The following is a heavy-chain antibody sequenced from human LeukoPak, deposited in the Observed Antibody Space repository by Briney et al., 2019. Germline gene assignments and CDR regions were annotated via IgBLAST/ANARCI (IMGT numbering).Heavy chain of an antibody. D-gene: IGHD2-2*01. J-gene: IGHJ5*02. CDR1: RDTFTNNA. V-gene: IGHV1-69*13. Sequence: SVKVSCKAFRDTFTNNAISWVRQAPGQGLEWMGGIIPIFGTAHYAQKFQGRVTITADESTSTAYMELSSLRSEDTAVYYCARVATPRYCSTTSCYWKGRFDPWGQGTLVTVSS. CDR3: ARVATPRYCSTTSCYWKGRFDP. CDR2: IIPIFGTA.